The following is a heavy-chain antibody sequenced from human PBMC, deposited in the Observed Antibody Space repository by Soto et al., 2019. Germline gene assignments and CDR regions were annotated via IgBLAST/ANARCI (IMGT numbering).Heavy chain of an antibody. CDR1: GGTFSSYA. D-gene: IGHD1-26*01. Sequence: SVKVSCKASGGTFSSYAISWVRQAPGQGLEWMGGIIPIFGTANYAQKFQGRVTITADESTSTAYMELSSLRSEDTAVYYCASSGSYSRNWFDPWGQGTLVTVSS. J-gene: IGHJ5*02. V-gene: IGHV1-69*13. CDR2: IIPIFGTA. CDR3: ASSGSYSRNWFDP.